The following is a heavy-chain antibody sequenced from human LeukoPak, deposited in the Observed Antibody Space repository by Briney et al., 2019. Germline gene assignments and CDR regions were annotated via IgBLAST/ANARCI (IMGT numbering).Heavy chain of an antibody. J-gene: IGHJ4*02. CDR3: AKGKSTGSYLSHVDY. D-gene: IGHD3-10*01. CDR2: ITWDGGST. V-gene: IGHV3-43*01. Sequence: PGGSLRLSCAASGFTFDDYTMHWVRQAPGKGLEGVSLITWDGGSTYYADSVKGRFTISRDNSKNSLYLQMNSLRTEDTALYYCAKGKSTGSYLSHVDYWGQGTLVTVSS. CDR1: GFTFDDYT.